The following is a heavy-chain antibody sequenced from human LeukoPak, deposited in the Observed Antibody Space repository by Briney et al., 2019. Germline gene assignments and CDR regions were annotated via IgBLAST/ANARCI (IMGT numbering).Heavy chain of an antibody. D-gene: IGHD5-18*01. CDR1: GFTFSSYA. CDR3: ARDLGTWIQLFYFDY. Sequence: GGSLRLSCAASGFTFSSYAMHWVHQAPGKGLEWVAVISYDGSNKYYADSVKGRFTISRDNSKNTLYLQMSSLRAEDTAVYYCARDLGTWIQLFYFDYWGQGTLVTVSS. J-gene: IGHJ4*02. CDR2: ISYDGSNK. V-gene: IGHV3-30*04.